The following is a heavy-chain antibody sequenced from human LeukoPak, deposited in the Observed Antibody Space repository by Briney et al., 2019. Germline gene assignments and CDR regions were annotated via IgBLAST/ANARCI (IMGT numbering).Heavy chain of an antibody. CDR1: GFTFSSYG. J-gene: IGHJ4*02. D-gene: IGHD3-10*01. V-gene: IGHV3-30*18. CDR3: AKGGYGSYYFDY. CDR2: ISYDGSNK. Sequence: PGGSLRLSCAASGFTFSSYGMHWVRQAPGKGLERVAVISYDGSNKYYADSVKDRFTISRDNSKNTLYLQMNSLRAEDTAVYYCAKGGYGSYYFDYWGQGTLVTVSS.